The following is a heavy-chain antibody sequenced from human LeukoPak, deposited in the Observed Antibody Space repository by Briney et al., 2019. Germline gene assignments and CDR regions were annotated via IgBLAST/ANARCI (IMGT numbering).Heavy chain of an antibody. J-gene: IGHJ6*02. Sequence: GGSLRLSCAASGFTFRNYVIHWVRQAPGKGLEWVAVTSSDLNVKLYADSVKGRFTISRDNSRSTLYLQMNSLRPEDTAIYYCARGEVVATTAGYYYYGMDVWGQGTTVTVSS. CDR3: ARGEVVATTAGYYYYGMDV. D-gene: IGHD5-24*01. V-gene: IGHV3-30-3*01. CDR2: TSSDLNVK. CDR1: GFTFRNYV.